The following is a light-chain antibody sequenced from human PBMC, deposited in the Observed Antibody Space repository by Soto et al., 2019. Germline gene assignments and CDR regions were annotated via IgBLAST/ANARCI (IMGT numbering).Light chain of an antibody. Sequence: ALTQPASVSGSPGQSITVSCTGSRNDVGNYNLVSWYQQSPGKAPKLLIYEDSKRPSGVSNRFSGSKSGDTASLTISGLQTEDEADYYCCSYTGATTAYVFGTGTKVTV. CDR2: EDS. CDR3: CSYTGATTAYV. J-gene: IGLJ1*01. V-gene: IGLV2-23*01. CDR1: RNDVGNYNL.